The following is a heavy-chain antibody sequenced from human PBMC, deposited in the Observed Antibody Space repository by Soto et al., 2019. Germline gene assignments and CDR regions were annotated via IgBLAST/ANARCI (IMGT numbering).Heavy chain of an antibody. D-gene: IGHD1-1*01. CDR2: IYATGTT. J-gene: IGHJ5*02. CDR3: VRDGTKTLRDWFDP. CDR1: GASISGFY. V-gene: IGHV4-4*07. Sequence: KLPETLSLTCTVSGASISGFYWSWIRKSAGKGLEWIGRIYATGTTDYNPSLKSRVMMSVDTSKKQFSLKLRSVTAADTAVYYCVRDGTKTLRDWFDPWGQGISVTVS.